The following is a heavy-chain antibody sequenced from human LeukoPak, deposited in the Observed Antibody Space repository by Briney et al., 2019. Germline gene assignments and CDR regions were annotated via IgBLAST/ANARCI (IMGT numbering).Heavy chain of an antibody. CDR1: GCTVSTNS. CDR2: IYSDNT. Sequence: GGSLRLFCTVSGCTVSTNSMSWVRQATGKGVEWVSFIYSDNTHDSDSVKGRFTISRDNSKNTLYLQMNSLRAEDTAVYYCARRAGAYSHPYDYWGQGTLVTVSS. J-gene: IGHJ4*02. CDR3: ARRAGAYSHPYDY. V-gene: IGHV3-53*01. D-gene: IGHD4/OR15-4a*01.